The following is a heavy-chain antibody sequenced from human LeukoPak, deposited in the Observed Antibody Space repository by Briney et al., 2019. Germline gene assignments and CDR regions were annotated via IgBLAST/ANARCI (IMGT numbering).Heavy chain of an antibody. CDR2: ISFDGDNE. Sequence: GGSLRLSCATSGSTFSNYAIHWVRQAPGKGLEWVADISFDGDNEYYADSVRGRFMIARDNSKNTVYLQMNSLTIEDTAVYYCAREPSGNFGQLVSSAEYFQHWGQGTRVTVSS. D-gene: IGHD5/OR15-5a*01. CDR1: GSTFSNYA. CDR3: AREPSGNFGQLVSSAEYFQH. J-gene: IGHJ1*01. V-gene: IGHV3-30-3*01.